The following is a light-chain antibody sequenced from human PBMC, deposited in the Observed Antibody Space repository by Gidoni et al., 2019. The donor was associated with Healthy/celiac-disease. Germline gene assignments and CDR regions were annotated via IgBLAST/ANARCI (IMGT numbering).Light chain of an antibody. V-gene: IGLV1-51*01. J-gene: IGLJ2*01. CDR1: SSNIGKNY. CDR2: DNN. Sequence: QSVLTQPTSVSAAPGQKVTISCSGSSSNIGKNYVSWYQQLPGTAPKLLIYDNNKRPSGIPDRFSGSKSGTSATLGITGLQTGDEADYYCGTWDSSLSAVVFGGGTKLTVL. CDR3: GTWDSSLSAVV.